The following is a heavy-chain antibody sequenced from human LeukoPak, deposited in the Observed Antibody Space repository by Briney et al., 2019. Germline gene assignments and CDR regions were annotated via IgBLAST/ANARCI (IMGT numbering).Heavy chain of an antibody. D-gene: IGHD2/OR15-2a*01. CDR1: GYTFTGYY. Sequence: GASVKVSCKASGYTFTGYYMHWVRQAPGQGLEWMGWINPSSGGTNYAQKFQGRVTMTRDTSISTAYMEVYRLASDDTAVYFCARDSTLDYWGQGTLITVSS. CDR2: INPSSGGT. CDR3: ARDSTLDY. V-gene: IGHV1-2*02. J-gene: IGHJ4*01.